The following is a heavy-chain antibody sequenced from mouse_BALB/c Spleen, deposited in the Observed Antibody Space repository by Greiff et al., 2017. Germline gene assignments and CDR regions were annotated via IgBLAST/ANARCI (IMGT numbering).Heavy chain of an antibody. V-gene: IGHV1-87*01. CDR1: GYSFTSYW. J-gene: IGHJ4*01. Sequence: QVQLQQSGTVLARPGASVKMSCKASGYSFTSYWMHWVKQRPGQGLEWIGAIYPGNSDTSYNQKFKGKATLTADKSSSTAYMQLSSLTSEDSAVYYCARYGYDAMDEWGQGTSGSVAA. CDR3: ARYGYDAMDE. CDR2: IYPGNSDT. D-gene: IGHD1-1*02.